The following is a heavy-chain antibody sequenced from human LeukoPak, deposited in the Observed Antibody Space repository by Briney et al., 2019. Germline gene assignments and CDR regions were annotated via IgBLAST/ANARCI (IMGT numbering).Heavy chain of an antibody. V-gene: IGHV6-1*01. J-gene: IGHJ5*02. CDR1: GDSVSSNSAA. CDR3: ARECAAAAGTPNRWFDP. Sequence: SQTLSLTCAISGDSVSSNSAAWNWIRQSPSRGLEWLGRTYYRAKWYNDYAVSVKSRITINPDTSKNQFSLQLNSVTPEDTAVYYCARECAAAAGTPNRWFDPWGQGTLVTASS. CDR2: TYYRAKWYN. D-gene: IGHD6-13*01.